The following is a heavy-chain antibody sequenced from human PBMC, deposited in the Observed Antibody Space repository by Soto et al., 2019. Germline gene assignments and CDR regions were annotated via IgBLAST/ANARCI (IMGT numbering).Heavy chain of an antibody. CDR3: ARDRYDFWSGSYYYYYYMDV. V-gene: IGHV1-18*01. Sequence: APVNVSSKASCYTFTSYVISWVRQAPGQGLEWMGWISAYNGNTNYAQKLQGRVTMTTDTSTSTAYMELRSLRSDDTAVYYCARDRYDFWSGSYYYYYYMDVWGKGTTVTVSS. D-gene: IGHD3-3*01. CDR1: CYTFTSYV. J-gene: IGHJ6*03. CDR2: ISAYNGNT.